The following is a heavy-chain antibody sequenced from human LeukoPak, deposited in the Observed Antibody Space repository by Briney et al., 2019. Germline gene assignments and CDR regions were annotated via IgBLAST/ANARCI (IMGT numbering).Heavy chain of an antibody. D-gene: IGHD1-7*01. CDR3: TTDEDWNYARKDV. Sequence: GGSLRLSCAASGFTFNYAWMSWVRQVPGKGLEWVGQTVSEIDGGTTDYAAPVKGRFTISGDDSKSTLYLQMDSLKIEDTAVYYCTTDEDWNYARKDVWGQGATVIVSS. CDR1: GFTFNYAW. J-gene: IGHJ6*02. V-gene: IGHV3-15*04. CDR2: TVSEIDGGTT.